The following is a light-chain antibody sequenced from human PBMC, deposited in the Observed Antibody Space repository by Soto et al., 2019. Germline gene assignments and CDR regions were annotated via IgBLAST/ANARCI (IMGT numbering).Light chain of an antibody. Sequence: QSVLTQPPSVSGSPGQSVTISCTGTSSDVGSYNRVSWYQQPPGTAPKLMIYEVTNRPSGVPDRFSGSKSGNTASLTISGRQAEDEVDYYCSSYTSSSTYVFGTGTKVTVL. J-gene: IGLJ1*01. CDR3: SSYTSSSTYV. CDR1: SSDVGSYNR. CDR2: EVT. V-gene: IGLV2-18*02.